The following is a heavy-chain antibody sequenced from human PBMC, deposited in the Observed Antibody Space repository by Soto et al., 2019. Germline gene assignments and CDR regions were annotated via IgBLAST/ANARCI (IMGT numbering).Heavy chain of an antibody. J-gene: IGHJ4*02. CDR1: GDTFSNHA. D-gene: IGHD5-12*01. Sequence: QVQLVQSGAEVKKPGSSVKVACKASGDTFSNHAISWVRQAPGQGLEWMGGIIPIFGTGNYAQNFQGRVTITADESTSTIFMELTSLRSEDTAVYYCAREGRGIGYNYSFDCWGQGTLVTVSS. CDR3: AREGRGIGYNYSFDC. CDR2: IIPIFGTG. V-gene: IGHV1-69*12.